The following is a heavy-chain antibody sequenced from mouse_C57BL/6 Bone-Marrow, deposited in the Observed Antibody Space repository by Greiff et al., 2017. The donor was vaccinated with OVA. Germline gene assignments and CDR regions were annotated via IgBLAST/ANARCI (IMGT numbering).Heavy chain of an antibody. J-gene: IGHJ2*01. CDR2: IDPEDGET. Sequence: VQLQQSGPVLVKPGASVKMSCTASGFNIKDYYMHWVKQRTEQGLEWIGRIDPEDGETKYAPKFQGKATITADSSSNTAYLQLSSLTSEDTAVYYCALYYGSSLDYWGQGTTLTVSS. CDR1: GFNIKDYY. CDR3: ALYYGSSLDY. D-gene: IGHD1-1*01. V-gene: IGHV14-2*01.